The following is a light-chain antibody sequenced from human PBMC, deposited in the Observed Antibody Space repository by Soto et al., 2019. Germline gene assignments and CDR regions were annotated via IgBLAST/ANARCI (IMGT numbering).Light chain of an antibody. J-gene: IGKJ1*01. CDR2: GAS. CDR3: QQYDSSPVT. Sequence: EIVMTQSPATLSVSPGERATLSCRASQRVSSSFLAWYQQKPGQAPRLLIYGASSRATGIPDRFSGSGSGTDFTLTISRLEPEDFAVYYCQQYDSSPVTFGQGTKVEIK. CDR1: QRVSSSF. V-gene: IGKV3-20*01.